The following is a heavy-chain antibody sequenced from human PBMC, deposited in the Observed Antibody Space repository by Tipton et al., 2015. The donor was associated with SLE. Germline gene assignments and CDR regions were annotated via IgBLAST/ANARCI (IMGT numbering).Heavy chain of an antibody. Sequence: TLSLTCAVYGGSFSGFYWNWIRQPPGKGLEWIGEIYHTGTTNYNPSLKSRVTISVDKSTDQFSLKLSSVTAADTAVYYCTRDRNYYGMDVWGQGTVVTVSS. CDR2: IYHTGTT. CDR3: TRDRNYYGMDV. J-gene: IGHJ6*02. CDR1: GGSFSGFY. V-gene: IGHV4-34*01.